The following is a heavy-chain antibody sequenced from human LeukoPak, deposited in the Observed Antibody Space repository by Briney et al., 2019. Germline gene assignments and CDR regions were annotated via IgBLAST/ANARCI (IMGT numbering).Heavy chain of an antibody. J-gene: IGHJ2*01. Sequence: GASVKVSCKASGGTFSSYAINWVRQAPGQGLEWMGGIIPIFGTANYAHKFQGRVTITTDESTSTAYMEVSSLRSEDTAVYYCARSRIVGATTVGLIWYFDLWGRGTLVTVSS. V-gene: IGHV1-69*05. CDR2: IIPIFGTA. D-gene: IGHD1-26*01. CDR3: ARSRIVGATTVGLIWYFDL. CDR1: GGTFSSYA.